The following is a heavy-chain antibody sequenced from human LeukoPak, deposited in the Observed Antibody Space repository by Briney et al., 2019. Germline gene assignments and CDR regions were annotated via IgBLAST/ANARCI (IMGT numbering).Heavy chain of an antibody. CDR3: ARERGGQAAAGTFYFDY. CDR2: ISYDGSNK. J-gene: IGHJ4*02. Sequence: GGSLRLSCAASGFTFSSYAMHWVRQAPGKGLEWVAVISYDGSNKYYADSVKGRFTISRDNSKNTLYLQMNSLRAEDTAVYYCARERGGQAAAGTFYFDYWGQGTLVTVSS. CDR1: GFTFSSYA. V-gene: IGHV3-30-3*01. D-gene: IGHD6-13*01.